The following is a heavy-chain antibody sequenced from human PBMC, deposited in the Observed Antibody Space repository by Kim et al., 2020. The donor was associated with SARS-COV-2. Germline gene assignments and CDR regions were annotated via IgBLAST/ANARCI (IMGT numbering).Heavy chain of an antibody. CDR2: ISGSGGST. CDR1: GFTFSSYA. J-gene: IGHJ4*02. D-gene: IGHD6-13*01. V-gene: IGHV3-23*01. CDR3: AKLYSSSWYYFDY. Sequence: GGSLRLSCAASGFTFSSYAMSWVRQAPGKGLEWVSAISGSGGSTSSADSVKGRFTISRDNSKNTLYLQMNSLRAEGTAGYYCAKLYSSSWYYFDYWGQGTLVTVSS.